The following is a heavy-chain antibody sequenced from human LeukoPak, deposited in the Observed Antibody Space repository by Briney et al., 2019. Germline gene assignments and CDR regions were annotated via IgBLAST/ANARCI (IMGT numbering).Heavy chain of an antibody. Sequence: GGSLRLSCAASGCTFDDYAMHWVRQAPGKGLEWVSGISWNSGSIGYADSVKGRFTISRDNAKNSLYLQMNSLRAEDTALYYCAKDIDAAVAGPFDYWGQGTLVTVSS. V-gene: IGHV3-9*01. CDR3: AKDIDAAVAGPFDY. J-gene: IGHJ4*02. CDR2: ISWNSGSI. CDR1: GCTFDDYA. D-gene: IGHD6-19*01.